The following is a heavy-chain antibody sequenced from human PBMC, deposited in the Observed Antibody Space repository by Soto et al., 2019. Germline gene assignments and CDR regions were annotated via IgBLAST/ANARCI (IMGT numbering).Heavy chain of an antibody. D-gene: IGHD6-13*01. J-gene: IGHJ2*01. CDR2: ISYDGSNK. CDR1: GFTFSSYA. CDR3: ARAAWYVYFDL. V-gene: IGHV3-30-3*01. Sequence: QVQLVESGGGVVQPGRSLRLSCAASGFTFSSYAMHWVRQAPGKGLEWVAVISYDGSNKYYADSVKGRFTISRDNSKNTLYLQMNSLRAEDTAVYYCARAAWYVYFDLWGRGTLVTVSS.